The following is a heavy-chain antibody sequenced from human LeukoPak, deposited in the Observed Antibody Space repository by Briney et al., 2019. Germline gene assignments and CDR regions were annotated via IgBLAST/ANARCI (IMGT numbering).Heavy chain of an antibody. CDR2: INPRGGST. Sequence: ASVKVSCKASGYTFTSFYMHRVRQAPGQGLEWMGIINPRGGSTTSAQKFQGRVTLTRDMSTSTVYMELSSLRSEDTAVYYCARDYHGSGSLTTFDYWGQGTLVTVSS. CDR1: GYTFTSFY. J-gene: IGHJ4*02. D-gene: IGHD3-10*01. CDR3: ARDYHGSGSLTTFDY. V-gene: IGHV1-46*01.